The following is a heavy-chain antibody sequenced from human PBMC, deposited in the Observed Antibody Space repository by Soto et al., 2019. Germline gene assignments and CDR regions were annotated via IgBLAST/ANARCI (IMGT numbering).Heavy chain of an antibody. CDR1: GFIFSDYY. V-gene: IGHV3-11*01. CDR2: ISNSGRIT. J-gene: IGHJ4*02. Sequence: DLEESGGGLVKPGGSLRLSCTASGFIFSDYYMSWIRQAPGQGLEWVSDISNSGRITHHADSVEGRFTISRDNAKDSLYLQINSLRPEDSAIYYCARDHGGGGLPLEYWGQGTLVTVSS. D-gene: IGHD3-16*01. CDR3: ARDHGGGGLPLEY.